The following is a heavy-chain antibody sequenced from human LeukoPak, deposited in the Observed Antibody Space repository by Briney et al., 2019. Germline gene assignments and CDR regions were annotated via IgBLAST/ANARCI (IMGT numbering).Heavy chain of an antibody. CDR1: GGSFSGYY. CDR3: ARGGFGESISNWFDP. Sequence: PSETLSLTCAVYGGSFSGYYWSWIRQPPGKGLEWIGEINHSGSTNYNPSLKSRVTISVDTSKNQFSLKLSSVTAADTAVYYCARGGFGESISNWFDPWGQGTLVTVSS. CDR2: INHSGST. D-gene: IGHD3-10*01. V-gene: IGHV4-34*01. J-gene: IGHJ5*02.